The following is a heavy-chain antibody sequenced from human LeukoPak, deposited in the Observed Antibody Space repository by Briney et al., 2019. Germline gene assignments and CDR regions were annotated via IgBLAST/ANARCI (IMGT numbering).Heavy chain of an antibody. CDR3: ARDQWAVWVIAVAGTG. CDR2: IIPILGIA. V-gene: IGHV1-69*04. Sequence: SVKVSCKASGGTFSSYAISWVRQAPGQGVEWMGRIIPILGIANYAQKFQGRVTITADKSTSTAYMELSSLRSEDTAVYYCARDQWAVWVIAVAGTGWGQGTLVTVSS. J-gene: IGHJ4*02. D-gene: IGHD6-19*01. CDR1: GGTFSSYA.